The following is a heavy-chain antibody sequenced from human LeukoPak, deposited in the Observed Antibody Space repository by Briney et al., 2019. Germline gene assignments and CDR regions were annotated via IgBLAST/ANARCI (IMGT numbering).Heavy chain of an antibody. J-gene: IGHJ4*02. D-gene: IGHD3-10*01. CDR2: ISGSGGST. CDR3: AKEMYYGSGSYWYGFDY. Sequence: PGGSLRLSCAASGFTFRRYAMSWVRQAPGKGLEWVSAISGSGGSTYYADSVKGRFTISRDNSKNTLYLQMNSLRAEDTAVYYCAKEMYYGSGSYWYGFDYWGQGTLVTVSS. V-gene: IGHV3-23*01. CDR1: GFTFRRYA.